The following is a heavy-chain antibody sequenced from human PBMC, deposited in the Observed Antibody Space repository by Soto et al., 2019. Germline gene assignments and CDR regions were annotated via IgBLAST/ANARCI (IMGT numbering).Heavy chain of an antibody. CDR3: ARSLGETTSLFDY. D-gene: IGHD1-26*01. Sequence: QVQLVQSGADMKQPGASVKLSCHASGYIFIHCFMHWVRQAPGQGLEWMGGSNPSSGTTTYAQKFQGRVTVTRDTSTSTVYMELSSLVSGDTAMDYCARSLGETTSLFDYWGQGSLVTVSA. J-gene: IGHJ4*02. CDR1: GYIFIHCF. V-gene: IGHV1-46*01. CDR2: SNPSSGTT.